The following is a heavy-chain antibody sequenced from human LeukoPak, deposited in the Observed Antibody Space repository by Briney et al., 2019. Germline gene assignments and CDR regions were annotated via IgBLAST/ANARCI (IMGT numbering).Heavy chain of an antibody. CDR3: AKDGGSYLYYFDY. CDR1: GFTFDDYA. Sequence: GGSLRLSCAASGFTFDDYAMHWVRQAPGKGLEWVSGISWSSGSIGYADSVKGRFTISRDNAKNSLYLQMNSLRAEDTALYYCAKDGGSYLYYFDYWGQGTLVTISS. D-gene: IGHD1-26*01. V-gene: IGHV3-9*01. J-gene: IGHJ4*02. CDR2: ISWSSGSI.